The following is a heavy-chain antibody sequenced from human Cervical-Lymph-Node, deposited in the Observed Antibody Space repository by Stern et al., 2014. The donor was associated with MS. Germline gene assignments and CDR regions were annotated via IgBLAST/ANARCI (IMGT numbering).Heavy chain of an antibody. CDR3: ARDTNERGIDH. CDR1: GFNFNKFG. CDR2: IWYDESRR. Sequence: VQLVESGGGVVQPGRSLRLSCAASGFNFNKFGMHWVRQVPGKGLEWVAIIWYDESRRYYADSVKGRFTISRDNSKNTVDLQMNSLRVEDTAVYFCARDTNERGIDHWGQGILVTVSS. D-gene: IGHD3-10*01. V-gene: IGHV3-33*01. J-gene: IGHJ4*02.